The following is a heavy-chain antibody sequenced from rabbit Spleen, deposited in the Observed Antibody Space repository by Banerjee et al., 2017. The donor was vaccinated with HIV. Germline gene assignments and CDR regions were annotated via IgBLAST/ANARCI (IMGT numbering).Heavy chain of an antibody. J-gene: IGHJ4*01. CDR3: ARDQGYSYNFATGDFDL. Sequence: QSLEESGGGLVQPEGSLTLTCKASGFDFSSANYMCWVRQAPGKGLEWIACIDDVDGSTYYASWAKGRFSSSKTSSTTVTLQMTSLTAADTAIYFCARDQGYSYNFATGDFDLWGPGTLVTVS. CDR2: IDDVDGST. D-gene: IGHD6-1*01. V-gene: IGHV1S40*01. CDR1: GFDFSSANY.